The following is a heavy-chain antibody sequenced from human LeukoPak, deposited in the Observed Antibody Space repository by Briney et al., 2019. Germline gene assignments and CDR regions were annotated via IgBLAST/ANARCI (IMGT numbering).Heavy chain of an antibody. Sequence: ASVKVSCKASGYTFTSYAMNWVRQAPGQGLEWMGWINTNTGNPTYAQGFTGRFVFSLDTSVSTAYLQISSLKAEDTAVYYCASLLESRNYYDSSGYLYYFDYWGQGTLVTVSS. J-gene: IGHJ4*02. CDR3: ASLLESRNYYDSSGYLYYFDY. CDR1: GYTFTSYA. CDR2: INTNTGNP. D-gene: IGHD3-22*01. V-gene: IGHV7-4-1*02.